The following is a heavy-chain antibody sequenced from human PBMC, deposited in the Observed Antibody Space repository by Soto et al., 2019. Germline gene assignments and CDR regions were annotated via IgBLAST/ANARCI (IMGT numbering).Heavy chain of an antibody. Sequence: SVKVSCKASGSTFSSYAISWVRQAPGQGLEWMGGIIPIFGTANYAQKFQGRVTITADESTSTAYMELSSLRSDDTAVYYCARVGGTQLYFLNVDYRGKATLVPVS. V-gene: IGHV1-69*13. D-gene: IGHD3-9*01. J-gene: IGHJ4*01. CDR3: ARVGGTQLYFLNVDY. CDR1: GSTFSSYA. CDR2: IIPIFGTA.